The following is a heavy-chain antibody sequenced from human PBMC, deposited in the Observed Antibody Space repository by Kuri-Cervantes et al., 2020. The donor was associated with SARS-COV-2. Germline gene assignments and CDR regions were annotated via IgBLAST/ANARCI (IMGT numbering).Heavy chain of an antibody. J-gene: IGHJ4*02. CDR3: ARXRFLEWPKRXLGSHFDY. CDR1: GXXXSSGYY. Sequence: GSLRLSCAVSGXXXSSGYYWGWIRQPPGKGLEXXGSIYYSGSTYYNPSLKSRVTISVDTSKNQFSXXLSSVTAADTAVYYCARXRFLEWPKRXLGSHFDYWGQGTLVTVSS. V-gene: IGHV4-38-2*01. D-gene: IGHD3-3*01. CDR2: IYYSGST.